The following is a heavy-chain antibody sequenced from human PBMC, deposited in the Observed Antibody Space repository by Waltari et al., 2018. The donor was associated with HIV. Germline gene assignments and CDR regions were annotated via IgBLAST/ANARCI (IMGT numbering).Heavy chain of an antibody. V-gene: IGHV3-53*01. CDR1: GFTISDND. CDR3: ARDPRSSGYYGMDV. D-gene: IGHD1-26*01. CDR2: IYSGGST. J-gene: IGHJ6*02. Sequence: EVQLVESGGGLIEPGGSLRLSCAASGFTISDNDMSWVRQAPGKGLEWVSVIYSGGSTYYADSVKGRFTISRDNSKNTLSLHMNSLRAEDTAVYYCARDPRSSGYYGMDVWGQGATVTVSS.